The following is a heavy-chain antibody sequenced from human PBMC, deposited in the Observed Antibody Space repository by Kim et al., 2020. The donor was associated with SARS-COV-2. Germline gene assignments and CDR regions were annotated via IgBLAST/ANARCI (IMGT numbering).Heavy chain of an antibody. V-gene: IGHV3-21*01. D-gene: IGHD3-10*01. CDR2: ISSSSSYI. CDR3: ARDSPPRNYYGSGSHIIP. CDR1: GFTFSSYS. J-gene: IGHJ4*02. Sequence: GGSLRLSCAASGFTFSSYSMNWVRQAPGKGLEWVSSISSSSSYIYYADSVKGRFTISRDNAKNSLYLQMNSLRAEDTAVYYCARDSPPRNYYGSGSHIIPWGQGTLVTVSS.